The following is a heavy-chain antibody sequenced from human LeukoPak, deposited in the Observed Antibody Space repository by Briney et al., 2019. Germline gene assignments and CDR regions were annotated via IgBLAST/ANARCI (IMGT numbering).Heavy chain of an antibody. V-gene: IGHV1-3*01. D-gene: IGHD3-16*01. J-gene: IGHJ6*02. CDR1: GYTFTSYA. CDR3: ARTMTWGANYYGMDV. CDR2: INAGNGNT. Sequence: RASVKVSCKASGYTFTSYAMHWVRQAPGQRLEWMGWINAGNGNTKYSQKFQGRVTITRDTSASTAYMELSRLRSDDTAVYYCARTMTWGANYYGMDVWGQGTTVTVSS.